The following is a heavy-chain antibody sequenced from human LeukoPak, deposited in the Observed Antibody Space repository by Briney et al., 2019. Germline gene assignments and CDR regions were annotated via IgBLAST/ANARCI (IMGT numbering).Heavy chain of an antibody. V-gene: IGHV3-48*02. CDR2: ISSSSGII. J-gene: IGHJ4*02. CDR3: ATDPLGELRTGY. CDR1: RFSFSSYS. Sequence: PGGSLRLSCAASRFSFSSYSMNWVRQAPGKGLEWVSYISSSSGIIYYADSVKGRFTISRDNAKNSLYLQMNSLRDEDTAVYYCATDPLGELRTGYWGQGTLVTVSS. D-gene: IGHD1-7*01.